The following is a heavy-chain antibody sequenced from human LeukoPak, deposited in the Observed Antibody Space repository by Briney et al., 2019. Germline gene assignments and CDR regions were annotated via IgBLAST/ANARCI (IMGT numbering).Heavy chain of an antibody. CDR3: ARNHSLEDRTLWFDP. CDR2: IDARSGIT. V-gene: IGHV1-46*01. J-gene: IGHJ5*02. Sequence: ASVKISCKASGYTFTSHWMHWVRQAPGQGLEWMAIIDARSGITSYAQNFQDRVTLTRDTSTSTVYMEVSSLRSEDTAIYYCARNHSLEDRTLWFDPWGQGTLVIVSS. CDR1: GYTFTSHW. D-gene: IGHD1-14*01.